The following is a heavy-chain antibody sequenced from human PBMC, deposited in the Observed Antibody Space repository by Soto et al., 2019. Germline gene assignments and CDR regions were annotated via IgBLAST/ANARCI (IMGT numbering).Heavy chain of an antibody. J-gene: IGHJ4*02. V-gene: IGHV1-18*01. CDR1: GYTFRNFG. Sequence: QIQLLQSGAEVKKPGASVKVTCKASGYTFRNFGISWVRQAPGQGLEWMGWISAYNANANYAQKFQGRLTITADTSTSPAYMELRSLTSDDTAVYYCARENSYFDYWGQGTLVTVSS. CDR2: ISAYNANA. CDR3: ARENSYFDY.